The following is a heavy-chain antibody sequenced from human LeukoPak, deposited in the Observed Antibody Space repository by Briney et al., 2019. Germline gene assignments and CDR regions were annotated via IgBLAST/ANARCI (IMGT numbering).Heavy chain of an antibody. Sequence: SETLSLTCAVYGGSFSGYYWSWIRQPPGKGLEWIGSIYYSGSTYYNPSLKSRVTISVDTSKNQFSLKLSSVTAADTAVYYCARHQIVVVPGGFDPWGQGTLVTVSS. CDR3: ARHQIVVVPGGFDP. CDR1: GGSFSGYY. V-gene: IGHV4-34*01. D-gene: IGHD2-2*01. CDR2: IYYSGST. J-gene: IGHJ5*02.